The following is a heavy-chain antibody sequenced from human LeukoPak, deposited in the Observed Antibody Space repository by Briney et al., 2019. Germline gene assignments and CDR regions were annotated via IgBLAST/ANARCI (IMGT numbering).Heavy chain of an antibody. Sequence: PGGSLRLSCAASGFTFSSYSMNWVRQAPGKGLEWVSYISSSSTIYYADSVKGRFTISRDNAKNSLYLQMNSLRAEDTAVYYCAREWGQLGELDYWGQGTLVTVSS. CDR1: GFTFSSYS. V-gene: IGHV3-48*04. CDR3: AREWGQLGELDY. D-gene: IGHD3-16*01. J-gene: IGHJ4*02. CDR2: ISSSSTI.